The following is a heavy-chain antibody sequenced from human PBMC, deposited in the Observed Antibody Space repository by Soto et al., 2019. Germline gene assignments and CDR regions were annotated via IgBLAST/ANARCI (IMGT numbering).Heavy chain of an antibody. CDR2: SSASGRSR. CDR1: GIEFSNYA. J-gene: IGHJ4*02. CDR3: AKDGNWLDVYFDV. V-gene: IGHV3-23*01. D-gene: IGHD6-19*01. Sequence: GGSLPLSCVASGIEFSNYAMSWVRQAPGKGLEWVSISSASGRSRYHADSVKGRFTISRDNSKNTLYLHMTNLRAEDTAVYYCAKDGNWLDVYFDVWGQGTPVTVSS.